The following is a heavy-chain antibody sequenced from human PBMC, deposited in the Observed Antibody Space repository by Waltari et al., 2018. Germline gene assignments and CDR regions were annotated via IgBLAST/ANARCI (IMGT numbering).Heavy chain of an antibody. CDR3: TRVDCSSSSCYRGFDY. V-gene: IGHV3-49*03. D-gene: IGHD2-2*01. J-gene: IGHJ4*02. CDR2: IRSKAYGGKT. Sequence: EVHLAESGGDLVQPGRSLRLSCTVSGFTFGDYAMSWFSQARGKGLEWLGFIRSKAYGGKTEYAASVKGIFTISRDDSKSIAYLQMNSVKTEDTAVYFCTRVDCSSSSCYRGFDYWGQGTLVSVSS. CDR1: GFTFGDYA.